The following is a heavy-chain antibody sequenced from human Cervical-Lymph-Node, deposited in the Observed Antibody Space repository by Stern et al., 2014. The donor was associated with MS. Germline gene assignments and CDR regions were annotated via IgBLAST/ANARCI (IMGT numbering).Heavy chain of an antibody. CDR2: IFGGGSR. J-gene: IGHJ4*02. CDR1: GFTVSNSS. D-gene: IGHD5-24*01. CDR3: AREMATAWGYFDY. Sequence: EVQLVESGGDLIQPGGSLRLSCVASGFTVSNSSMSWVRQAPGQGLEWVSVIFGGGSRYYADSVKGRFTISRDNSKNTLYLQINSLRAEDTAVYYCAREMATAWGYFDYWGQGTLVTVSS. V-gene: IGHV3-53*01.